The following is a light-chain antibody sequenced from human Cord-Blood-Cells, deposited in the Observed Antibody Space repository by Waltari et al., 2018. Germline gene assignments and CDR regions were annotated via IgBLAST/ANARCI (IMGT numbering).Light chain of an antibody. CDR3: SSYTSSSTV. Sequence: QSALTQPASVSGSPGQSITISCTGTSSDVGGYNYVSWYQQHPGKAPKIMIYDVSNRPSGVSTRFSGSKSGNTASLTISGLQAEDEADYYCSSYTSSSTVFGGGTKLTVL. J-gene: IGLJ3*02. V-gene: IGLV2-14*01. CDR1: SSDVGGYNY. CDR2: DVS.